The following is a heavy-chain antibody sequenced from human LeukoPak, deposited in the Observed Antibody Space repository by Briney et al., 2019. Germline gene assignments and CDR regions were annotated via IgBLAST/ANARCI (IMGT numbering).Heavy chain of an antibody. V-gene: IGHV3-21*01. J-gene: IGHJ4*02. D-gene: IGHD3-10*01. CDR2: ISSSSSYI. CDR1: GFTFSTYS. Sequence: GGSLRLSCAASGFTFSTYSMNWVRQAPGKGLEWASSISSSSSYIYYADSVKGRFTVSRDNAKNSLYLQMNSLRAEDTAVYYCARYPHSVPGGGLDYWGQGTLVTVSS. CDR3: ARYPHSVPGGGLDY.